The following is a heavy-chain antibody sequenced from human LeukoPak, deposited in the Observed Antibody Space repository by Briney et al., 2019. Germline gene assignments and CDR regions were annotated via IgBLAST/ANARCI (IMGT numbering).Heavy chain of an antibody. CDR1: GFTFSSYA. Sequence: GGSLRLSCAASGFTFSSYAMSWVRQAPGKGLEWVSVISGSGGSTYYADSVKGRFTISRDNSKNTLYLQMNSLRAEDTAVYYCAKDGRAAIVVVPAAHQDYWGQGTLVTVSS. J-gene: IGHJ4*02. CDR2: ISGSGGST. V-gene: IGHV3-23*01. CDR3: AKDGRAAIVVVPAAHQDY. D-gene: IGHD2-2*01.